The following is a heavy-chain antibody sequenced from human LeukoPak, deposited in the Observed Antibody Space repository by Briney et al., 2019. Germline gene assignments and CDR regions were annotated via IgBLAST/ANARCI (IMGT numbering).Heavy chain of an antibody. J-gene: IGHJ5*02. D-gene: IGHD4-17*01. CDR2: INPSGGST. Sequence: ASVKVSCKASGYTFTSYYMHWVRQAPGQGLEWMGIINPSGGSTSYAQKFQGRVTMTRDLSTSTVYMELSSLRSEDTAVYYCARDLVGDYGEGNWFDPWGQGTLVTVSS. V-gene: IGHV1-46*01. CDR3: ARDLVGDYGEGNWFDP. CDR1: GYTFTSYY.